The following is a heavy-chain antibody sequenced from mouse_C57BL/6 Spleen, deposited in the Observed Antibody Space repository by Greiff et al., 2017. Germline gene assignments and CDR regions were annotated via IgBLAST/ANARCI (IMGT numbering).Heavy chain of an antibody. CDR2: ISDGGSYT. CDR1: GFTFSSYA. V-gene: IGHV5-4*01. Sequence: EVKVVESGGGLVKPGGSLKLSCAASGFTFSSYAMSWVRQTPEKRLEWVATISDGGSYTYYPDNVKGRFTISRDNAKNNLYLQMSHLKSEDTAMYYCARDGGNYESYLDYWGQGTTLTVSS. D-gene: IGHD2-1*01. J-gene: IGHJ2*01. CDR3: ARDGGNYESYLDY.